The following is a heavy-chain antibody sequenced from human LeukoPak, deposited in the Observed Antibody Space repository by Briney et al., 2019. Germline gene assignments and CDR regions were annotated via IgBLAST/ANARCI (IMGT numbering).Heavy chain of an antibody. CDR2: IYHSGST. D-gene: IGHD6-13*01. V-gene: IGHV4-30-2*01. Sequence: SQTLSLTCTVSGGSISSGGYYWSWIRQPPGKGLEWIGYIYHSGSTYYNPSLKSRVTISVDRSKNQFSLKLSSVTAADTAVYYCASLQNRYSSSPYYFDYWGQGTLVTVSS. CDR1: GGSISSGGYY. CDR3: ASLQNRYSSSPYYFDY. J-gene: IGHJ4*02.